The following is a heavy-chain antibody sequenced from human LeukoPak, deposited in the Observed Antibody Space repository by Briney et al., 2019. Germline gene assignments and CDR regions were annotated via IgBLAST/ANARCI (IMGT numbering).Heavy chain of an antibody. V-gene: IGHV1-46*01. CDR1: GYTFTIYY. Sequence: ASVKVSCKASGYTFTIYYMHWVRQAPGQGLEWMGIINPSGGSTSYAQKFQGRVTMTRDTSTSTVYMGLSSLRSEDTAVYYCARSGRGGPNAFDIWGQGTMATVSS. CDR2: INPSGGST. CDR3: ARSGRGGPNAFDI. D-gene: IGHD2-15*01. J-gene: IGHJ3*02.